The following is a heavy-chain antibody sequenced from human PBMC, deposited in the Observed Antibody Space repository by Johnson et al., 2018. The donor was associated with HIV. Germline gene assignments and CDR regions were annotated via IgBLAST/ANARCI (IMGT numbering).Heavy chain of an antibody. CDR2: MRYDGSNK. V-gene: IGHV3-30*02. D-gene: IGHD6-13*01. CDR3: ARDGGIAATDAFDI. CDR1: GFTFSSYG. J-gene: IGHJ3*02. Sequence: LLVESGGGVVQPGGSLRLSCAASGFTFSSYGMHWVRQAPGKGLEWVAFMRYDGSNKYYADSVKGRFTISRDNSKNTLYLQMNSLRAEDTAVYYCARDGGIAATDAFDIWGQGTMVTVSS.